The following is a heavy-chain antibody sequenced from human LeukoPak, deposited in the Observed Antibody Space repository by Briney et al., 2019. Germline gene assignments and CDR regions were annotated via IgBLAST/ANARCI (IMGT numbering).Heavy chain of an antibody. V-gene: IGHV1-18*01. CDR1: GYTFTSYG. D-gene: IGHD3-10*01. J-gene: IGHJ6*03. CDR2: ISAYNGNT. CDR3: ARLWFGAGHYYYYMDV. Sequence: ASVKVSCKASGYTFTSYGISWVRQAPGQGLEWMGWISAYNGNTNYAQKLQGRVTMTTDTSTSTAYMELRSLRSEDTAVYYCARLWFGAGHYYYYMDVWGKGTTVTISS.